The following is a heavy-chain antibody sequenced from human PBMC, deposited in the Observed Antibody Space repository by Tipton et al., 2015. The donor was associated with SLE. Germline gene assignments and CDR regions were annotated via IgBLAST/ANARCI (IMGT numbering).Heavy chain of an antibody. CDR1: GWSFSGYY. D-gene: IGHD3-3*01. J-gene: IGHJ6*02. CDR3: ARVSPGENYDFWSGYYSFLGYYGMDV. CDR2: INHSGST. Sequence: TLSLTCAVYGWSFSGYYWSWIRQPPGKGLEWIGEINHSGSTNYNPSLKSRVTISVDTSKNQFSLKLSSVTAADTAVYYCARVSPGENYDFWSGYYSFLGYYGMDVWGQGTTVTVSS. V-gene: IGHV4-34*01.